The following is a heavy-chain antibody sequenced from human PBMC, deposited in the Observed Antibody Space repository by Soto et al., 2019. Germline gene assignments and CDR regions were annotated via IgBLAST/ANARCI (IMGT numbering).Heavy chain of an antibody. D-gene: IGHD3-3*01. J-gene: IGHJ5*02. Sequence: SQTLSLTWTVAGGSISGGDYCWSCVRQSPGKGLEWIGHIYNSGITYYNPSLKSRVVISIDTSRNQFSLRLNSLTAADRAVYFCARGVTVFGLVSRFWFDPWGQGTVVTVSS. CDR2: IYNSGIT. CDR1: GGSISGGDYC. V-gene: IGHV4-30-4*01. CDR3: ARGVTVFGLVSRFWFDP.